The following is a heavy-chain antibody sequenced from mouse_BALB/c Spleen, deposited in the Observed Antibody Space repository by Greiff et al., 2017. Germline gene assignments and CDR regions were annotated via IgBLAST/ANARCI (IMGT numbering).Heavy chain of an antibody. D-gene: IGHD1-1*01. Sequence: EVKLMESGGGLVKPGGSLKLSCAASGFAFSSYDMSWVRQTPEKRLEWVAYISSGGGSTYYPDTVKGRFTISRDNAKNTLYLQMSSLKSEDTAMYYCARPHYYGSSYDYFDYGGQGTTLTVSS. J-gene: IGHJ2*01. CDR1: GFAFSSYD. V-gene: IGHV5-12-1*01. CDR2: ISSGGGST. CDR3: ARPHYYGSSYDYFDY.